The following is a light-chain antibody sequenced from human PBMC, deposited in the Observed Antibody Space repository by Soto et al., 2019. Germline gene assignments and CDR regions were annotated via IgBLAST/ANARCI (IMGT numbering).Light chain of an antibody. J-gene: IGKJ4*01. CDR3: QQYDNWALP. Sequence: EIVMTQSPATLPVSPGERATFSCRASQSVNSRLAWYQQNPGQAPRLLIYGASTRATGVPARFSGSGSGTEFTLTINSLQSDDVAVYYCQQYDNWALPFGGGTKVEIK. V-gene: IGKV3-15*01. CDR2: GAS. CDR1: QSVNSR.